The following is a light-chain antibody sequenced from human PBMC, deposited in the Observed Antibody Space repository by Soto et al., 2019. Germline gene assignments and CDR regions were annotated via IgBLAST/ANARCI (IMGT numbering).Light chain of an antibody. CDR1: QSVSSSY. V-gene: IGKV3-20*01. Sequence: EIVLTQSPGTLSLSPGERATLSCRASQSVSSSYLAWYQQKPGQAPRLLIYGASSRATGIPDRFSGSGSGTDVTLTISRLEPEYFAVYYCPQYGSSRTFGQGTKVEIK. J-gene: IGKJ1*01. CDR2: GAS. CDR3: PQYGSSRT.